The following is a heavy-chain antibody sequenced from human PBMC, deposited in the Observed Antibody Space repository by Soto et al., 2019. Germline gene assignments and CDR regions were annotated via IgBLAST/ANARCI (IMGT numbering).Heavy chain of an antibody. D-gene: IGHD6-6*01. Sequence: SETQSLTCTVSGGSISSYYWSWIRQPPGKGLEWIGYIYYSGSTNYNPSLKSRVTISVDTSKNQFSLKLTSVTAADTAVYYCAAPPRYWGQGTLVTVSS. V-gene: IGHV4-59*01. CDR1: GGSISSYY. CDR3: AAPPRY. CDR2: IYYSGST. J-gene: IGHJ4*02.